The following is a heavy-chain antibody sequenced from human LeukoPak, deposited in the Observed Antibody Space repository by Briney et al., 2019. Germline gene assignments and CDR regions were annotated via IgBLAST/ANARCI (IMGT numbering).Heavy chain of an antibody. CDR1: GGSISSGGYY. Sequence: SETLSLTCTVSGGSISSGGYYWSWIRQHPGKGLEWIGYIYYSGSTYYNPSLKSRVTISVDTSKNQFSLKLSSVTAADTAVYYCARSHPHYDILTGYSNRPFWFDPWGQGTLVTVSS. CDR2: IYYSGST. J-gene: IGHJ5*02. CDR3: ARSHPHYDILTGYSNRPFWFDP. D-gene: IGHD3-9*01. V-gene: IGHV4-31*03.